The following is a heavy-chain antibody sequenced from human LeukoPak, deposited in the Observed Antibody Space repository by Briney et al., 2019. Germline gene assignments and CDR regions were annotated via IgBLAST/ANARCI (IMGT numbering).Heavy chain of an antibody. CDR2: ISYSGST. CDR1: GGSISNYY. Sequence: SETLSLTCTVSGGSISNYYWIWIRQPPGKGLEWMGHISYSGSTNYNPSLKSRVTISVDRSKNQFSLKLSSVTAADTAVYYCARAFTMVRGVIKNWFDPWGQGTLVTVSS. V-gene: IGHV4-59*12. D-gene: IGHD3-10*01. J-gene: IGHJ5*02. CDR3: ARAFTMVRGVIKNWFDP.